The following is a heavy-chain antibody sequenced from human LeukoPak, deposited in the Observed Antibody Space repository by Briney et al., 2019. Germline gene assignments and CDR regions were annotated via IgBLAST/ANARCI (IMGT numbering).Heavy chain of an antibody. V-gene: IGHV3-9*03. CDR2: ISWNSGSI. J-gene: IGHJ4*02. CDR3: TSSSFDY. CDR1: GFTFDDYA. Sequence: GGSLRLSCAASGFTFDDYAMHWVRQAPGKGLEWVSGISWNSGSIGYADSVKGRFTVSRDNAKNSLYLQMNSLRAEDMALYYCTSSSFDYWGQGTLVTVSS. D-gene: IGHD6-6*01.